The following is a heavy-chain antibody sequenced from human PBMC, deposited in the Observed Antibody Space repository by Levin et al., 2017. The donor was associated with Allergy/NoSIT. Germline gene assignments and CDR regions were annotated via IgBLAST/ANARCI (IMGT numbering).Heavy chain of an antibody. V-gene: IGHV2-5*01. CDR1: GFSLSTSGVG. CDR3: AHSKITMVRGVIITHFDY. J-gene: IGHJ4*02. Sequence: SGPTLVKPTQTLTLTCTFSGFSLSTSGVGVGWIRQPPGKALEWLALIYWNDDKRYSPSLKSRLTITKDTSKNQVVLTMTNMDPVDTATYYCAHSKITMVRGVIITHFDYWGQGTLVTVSS. CDR2: IYWNDDK. D-gene: IGHD3-10*01.